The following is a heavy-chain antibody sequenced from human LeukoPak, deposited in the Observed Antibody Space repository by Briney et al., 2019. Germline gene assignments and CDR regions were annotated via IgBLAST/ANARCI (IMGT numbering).Heavy chain of an antibody. V-gene: IGHV1-69*13. Sequence: SVKVSCKASGGTFSSYAISWVRQAPGQGLEWMGGIIPIFGSANYAQKFQGRVTITADESTSTAYMELSSLRSEDTAVYYCARGGANWGLNYYYYGMDVWGQGTTVTVSS. D-gene: IGHD7-27*01. CDR2: IIPIFGSA. J-gene: IGHJ6*02. CDR1: GGTFSSYA. CDR3: ARGGANWGLNYYYYGMDV.